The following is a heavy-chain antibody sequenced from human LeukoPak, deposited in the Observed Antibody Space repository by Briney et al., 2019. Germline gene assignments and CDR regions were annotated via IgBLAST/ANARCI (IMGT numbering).Heavy chain of an antibody. J-gene: IGHJ3*02. CDR1: GYTFSDYY. CDR3: ARPIRGSYVEDVFDI. D-gene: IGHD1-26*01. CDR2: INPSSGGT. Sequence: ASVKVSFKTPGYTFSDYYLHWVRQAPGQGLEWMGWINPSSGGTKNAQKFQGRVTMTRDTSISTGYMELSRLRSDDTAVYYCARPIRGSYVEDVFDIWGQGTMVTVSA. V-gene: IGHV1-2*02.